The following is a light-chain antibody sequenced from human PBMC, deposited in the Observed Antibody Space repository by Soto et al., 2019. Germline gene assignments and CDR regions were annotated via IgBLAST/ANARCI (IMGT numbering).Light chain of an antibody. J-gene: IGKJ5*01. V-gene: IGKV3-20*01. CDR3: QHYSSSPPAIT. Sequence: EIVLTQSPGNLSLSPGASATLSCRASQSVTSGYLAWYQQPPTKAPRLLIYGASYRATGIPDRFSGGVSMTDFTLTISRLETEEFAGYYCQHYSSSPPAITFVPGTRVEIK. CDR2: GAS. CDR1: QSVTSGY.